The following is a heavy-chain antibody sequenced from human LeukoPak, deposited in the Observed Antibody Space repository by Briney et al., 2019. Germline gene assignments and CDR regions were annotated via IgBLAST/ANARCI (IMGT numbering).Heavy chain of an antibody. V-gene: IGHV3-23*01. J-gene: IGHJ4*02. CDR2: ISGRGDVT. CDR3: AKDLGYYYGSGNYYTHFDY. Sequence: GGSLRLSCAASGFTFTSYAMGWVRQAPGKGLEWVSSISGRGDVTYYADSVKGRFTFSRDNSENTLYLHMNNLRTEDTAVYYCAKDLGYYYGSGNYYTHFDYWGQGTLVTVSS. D-gene: IGHD3-10*01. CDR1: GFTFTSYA.